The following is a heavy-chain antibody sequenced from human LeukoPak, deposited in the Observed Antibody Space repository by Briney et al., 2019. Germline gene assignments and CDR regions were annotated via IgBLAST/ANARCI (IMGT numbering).Heavy chain of an antibody. CDR2: IKKDGSEK. CDR3: ARDLSGVTGYTYGRGIDY. D-gene: IGHD5-18*01. V-gene: IGHV3-7*01. Sequence: GGSLRLSCAASGFTFSSYWMSWARQAPGKGLEWVANIKKDGSEKYYVDSVKGRFTISRDNAKTSLYLQMNSLRAEDTAVYYCARDLSGVTGYTYGRGIDYWGQGTLVTISS. J-gene: IGHJ4*02. CDR1: GFTFSSYW.